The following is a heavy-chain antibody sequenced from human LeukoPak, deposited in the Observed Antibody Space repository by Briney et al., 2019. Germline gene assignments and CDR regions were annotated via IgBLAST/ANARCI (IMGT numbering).Heavy chain of an antibody. J-gene: IGHJ4*02. CDR1: GFTFSDYY. V-gene: IGHV3-11*04. CDR2: ISSSGSTI. CDR3: AKSKRWLAPPFDY. Sequence: GGSLRLSCAASGFTFSDYYMSWIRQSPGKGLEWVSYISSSGSTIYYADSVRGRFTISRDNAKNSLYLQMNSLRAEDTAVYYCAKSKRWLAPPFDYWGQGTLVTVSS. D-gene: IGHD6-19*01.